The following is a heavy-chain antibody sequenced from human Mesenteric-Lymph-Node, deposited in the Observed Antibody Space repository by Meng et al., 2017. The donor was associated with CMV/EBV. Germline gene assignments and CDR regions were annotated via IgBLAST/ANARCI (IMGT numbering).Heavy chain of an antibody. CDR1: GFTFSTYS. J-gene: IGHJ4*02. CDR2: ISYDGSNK. CDR3: ARDMYSNYSPCLDY. Sequence: GESLKISCAASGFTFSTYSMTWVRQAPGKGLEWVAVISYDGSNKYYADSVKGRFTISRDNSRNTLYLQMNSLRPEDTAVYYCARDMYSNYSPCLDYWGQGTLVTVSS. D-gene: IGHD1-26*01. V-gene: IGHV3-30*04.